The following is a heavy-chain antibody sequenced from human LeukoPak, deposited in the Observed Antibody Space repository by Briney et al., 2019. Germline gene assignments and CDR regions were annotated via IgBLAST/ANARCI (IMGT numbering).Heavy chain of an antibody. J-gene: IGHJ4*02. CDR2: INQDGSEK. D-gene: IGHD1-26*01. Sequence: GGSLRLSCSVSGFTFSSHWMSWVRQAPGKGLEWVANINQDGSEKYYVDSVKGRFTISRDNAKNSLYLQMNSLRAEDTAVYYCARYWGAYWGQGTLATVSS. CDR3: ARYWGAY. V-gene: IGHV3-7*01. CDR1: GFTFSSHW.